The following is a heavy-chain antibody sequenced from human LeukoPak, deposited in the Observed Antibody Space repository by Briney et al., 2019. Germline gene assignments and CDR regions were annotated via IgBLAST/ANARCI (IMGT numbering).Heavy chain of an antibody. CDR3: ARADSSSWRL. CDR2: INHSGST. D-gene: IGHD6-13*01. Sequence: SETLSLTCAVYGGSFSGYYWSWIRQPPGKGLEWIGEINHSGSTNYNPSLKSRVTISVVTSKNQFSLKLSSVTAADTAVYYCARADSSSWRLWGQGTLVTVSS. J-gene: IGHJ4*02. V-gene: IGHV4-34*01. CDR1: GGSFSGYY.